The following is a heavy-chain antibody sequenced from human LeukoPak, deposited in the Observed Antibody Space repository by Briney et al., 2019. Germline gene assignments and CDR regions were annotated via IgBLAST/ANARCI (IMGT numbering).Heavy chain of an antibody. CDR1: GGTFSSYA. V-gene: IGHV1-69*05. D-gene: IGHD4-17*01. J-gene: IGHJ6*02. CDR2: LIPIFGTS. Sequence: SVKVSCKASGGTFSSYAISWVRQAPGQGLEWMGGLIPIFGTSNYAQKFQGRVTITTDESTSTAYMELSSLRSEDTAVYYCASDGPPYYYGDYGSYYYYYGMDVWGQGTTVTVSS. CDR3: ASDGPPYYYGDYGSYYYYYGMDV.